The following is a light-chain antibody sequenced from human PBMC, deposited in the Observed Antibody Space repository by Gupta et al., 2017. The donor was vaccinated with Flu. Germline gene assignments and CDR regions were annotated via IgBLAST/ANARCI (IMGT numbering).Light chain of an antibody. V-gene: IGLV2-18*02. CDR3: TSYTSSSNYV. CDR2: EVS. J-gene: IGLJ1*01. Sequence: QSALTQPPPVSGSPGQSVTIPCPGTSSDIGTYNRVSWYHQPPGTAPKLMIYEVSNRPSGVPGRFSASTSGNTASLTISALQGEDEADYYCTSYTSSSNYVFGTGTKVTVL. CDR1: SSDIGTYNR.